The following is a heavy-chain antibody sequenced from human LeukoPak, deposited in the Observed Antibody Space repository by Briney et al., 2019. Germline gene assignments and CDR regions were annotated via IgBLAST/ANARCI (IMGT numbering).Heavy chain of an antibody. CDR1: AGTFSSYA. Sequence: GASVKVSCKASAGTFSSYAISWVRQAPGQGLEWMGGIIPIFGTANYAQKFQGRVTITTDESTSTAYMELSSLRSEDTAVYYCASGPYSSSWYNWFDPWGQGTLVSVSS. CDR2: IIPIFGTA. D-gene: IGHD6-13*01. CDR3: ASGPYSSSWYNWFDP. J-gene: IGHJ5*02. V-gene: IGHV1-69*05.